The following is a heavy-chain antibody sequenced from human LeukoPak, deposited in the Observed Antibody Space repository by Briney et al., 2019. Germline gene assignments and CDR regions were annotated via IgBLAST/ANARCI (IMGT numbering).Heavy chain of an antibody. CDR3: ARVLRGSTSHNWFDP. V-gene: IGHV4-4*07. D-gene: IGHD2-2*01. CDR1: GGSISSYY. CDR2: IYTSGST. J-gene: IGHJ5*02. Sequence: SETLSLTCTVSGGSISSYYWSWIRQPAGKGLEWIGRIYTSGSTNYNPSLKSRATMSVDTSKNQFSLKLSSVTAADTAVYYCARVLRGSTSHNWFDPWGQGTLVTVSS.